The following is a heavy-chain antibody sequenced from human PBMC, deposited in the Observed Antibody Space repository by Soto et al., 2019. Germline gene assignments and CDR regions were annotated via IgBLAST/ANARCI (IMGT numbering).Heavy chain of an antibody. D-gene: IGHD3-3*01. J-gene: IGHJ6*03. CDR2: IYYSGST. CDR3: ARDSGVDFWSGFDYYYYMDV. V-gene: IGHV4-59*01. CDR1: GGSISSYY. Sequence: SETLSLTCTVSGGSISSYYWSWIRQPPGKGLEWIGYIYYSGSTNYNPSLKSRVTISVDTSKNQFSLKLSSVTAADTAVYYCARDSGVDFWSGFDYYYYMDVWGKGTTVTVSS.